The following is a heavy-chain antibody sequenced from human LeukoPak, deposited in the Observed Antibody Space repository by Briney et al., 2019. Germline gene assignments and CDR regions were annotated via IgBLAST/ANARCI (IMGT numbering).Heavy chain of an antibody. CDR3: ARTGIAAATSYAFDI. Sequence: SETLSLTCAVYGGSFSGYYWGWIRQPPGKGLEWIGSIYHSGSTYYNPSLKSRDTISVDTSKNQFSLKLSSVTAADTAVYYCARTGIAAATSYAFDIWGQGTMVTVSS. CDR1: GGSFSGYY. J-gene: IGHJ3*02. D-gene: IGHD6-13*01. CDR2: IYHSGST. V-gene: IGHV4-38-2*01.